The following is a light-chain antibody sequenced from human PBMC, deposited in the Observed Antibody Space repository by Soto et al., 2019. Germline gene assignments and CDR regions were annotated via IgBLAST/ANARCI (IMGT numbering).Light chain of an antibody. Sequence: PGERVTLSCRASQSVSNNLAWYHQKPGQAPRLLIYGASTRATGIPARFSGSGSGTEFTLTISSLQPEDFAVYYCQQYNNWWTFGQGTKVEIK. J-gene: IGKJ1*01. V-gene: IGKV3-15*01. CDR2: GAS. CDR1: QSVSNN. CDR3: QQYNNWWT.